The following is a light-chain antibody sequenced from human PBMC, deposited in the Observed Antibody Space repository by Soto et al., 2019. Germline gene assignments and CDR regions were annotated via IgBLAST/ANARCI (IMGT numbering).Light chain of an antibody. CDR3: QQTWFTPPTT. J-gene: IGKJ2*01. CDR1: QSVGNY. V-gene: IGKV1-39*01. Sequence: DVQMTQSPSSLSASVGDRVTITCRASQSVGNYLNWYQQKPGKAPNLLIYSASILQTGVPSRFSGSGSGTDFTLTIGSLQREDFATYYCQQTWFTPPTTFGQGTKLEIK. CDR2: SAS.